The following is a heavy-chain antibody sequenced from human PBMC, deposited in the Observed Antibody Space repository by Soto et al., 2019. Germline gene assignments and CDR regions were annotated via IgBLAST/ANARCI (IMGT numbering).Heavy chain of an antibody. CDR1: GFTFSNAW. Sequence: GGSLRLSCAAYGFTFSNAWMNWVRQAPGKGLEWVGRIKSKTDGGTTDYAAPVKGRFTISRDDSKNTLYLQMNSLKTEDTAVYYCTYDSSGYYYYYGMDVWGQGTTLTVSS. CDR2: IKSKTDGGTT. CDR3: TYDSSGYYYYYGMDV. D-gene: IGHD3-22*01. J-gene: IGHJ6*02. V-gene: IGHV3-15*07.